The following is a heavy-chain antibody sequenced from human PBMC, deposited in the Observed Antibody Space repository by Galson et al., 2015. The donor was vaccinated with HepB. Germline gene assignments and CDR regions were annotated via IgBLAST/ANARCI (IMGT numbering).Heavy chain of an antibody. CDR1: GFTFSHTW. Sequence: SLRLSCAASGFTFSHTWMSWVRQAPGKGLEWVGRIKSKGAGGTTDYAAPVKGRFTISRDDSKNTLYLQMNSLEPEDTAVYFCIWIGHYINYYYYMHVWGEGTTVTVSS. CDR3: IWIGHYINYYYYMHV. V-gene: IGHV3-15*05. CDR2: IKSKGAGGTT. J-gene: IGHJ6*03. D-gene: IGHD4-11*01.